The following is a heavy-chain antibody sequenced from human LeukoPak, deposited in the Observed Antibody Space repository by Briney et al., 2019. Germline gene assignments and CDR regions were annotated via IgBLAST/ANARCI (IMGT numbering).Heavy chain of an antibody. CDR3: ARRVWGNSYFFDY. Sequence: GGSLRLSCAASGFTFSNYAMSWVRQAPGKGLEWVSAISNSGGSAYYADPVKGRFTISRDNSKNTLYLQMNSLRAEDTAVYYCARRVWGNSYFFDYWGQGTLVTVSS. J-gene: IGHJ4*02. CDR2: ISNSGGSA. D-gene: IGHD3-16*01. CDR1: GFTFSNYA. V-gene: IGHV3-23*01.